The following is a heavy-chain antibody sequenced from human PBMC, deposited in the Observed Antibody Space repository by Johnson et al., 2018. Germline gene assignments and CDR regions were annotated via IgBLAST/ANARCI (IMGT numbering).Heavy chain of an antibody. CDR3: PKATALGGAEIGSLDY. CDR1: GFTFSSYA. Sequence: VQLVESGGGLVQPGGSLRLSCAASGFTFSSYAMSWVRQAPGKGLEWVSAISGSGGSTYYADSVRGRFTVSRDNSMNTLYLQMNSLKTGDTAVYFCPKATALGGAEIGSLDYWGQGTLVTVSS. V-gene: IGHV3-23*04. D-gene: IGHD3-16*01. J-gene: IGHJ4*02. CDR2: ISGSGGST.